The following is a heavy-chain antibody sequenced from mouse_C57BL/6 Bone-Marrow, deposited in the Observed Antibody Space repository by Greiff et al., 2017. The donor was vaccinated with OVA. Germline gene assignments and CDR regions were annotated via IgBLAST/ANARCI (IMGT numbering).Heavy chain of an antibody. CDR2: ISSGSSTI. V-gene: IGHV5-17*01. CDR3: ARGYGYDVGIYYAMDY. Sequence: DVQLQESGGGLVKPGGSLKLSCAASGFTFSDYGMHWVRQAPEKGLEWVAYISSGSSTIYYADTVKGRFTISRDNAKNTLFLQMTSLRSEDTAMYYCARGYGYDVGIYYAMDYWGQGTSVTVSS. CDR1: GFTFSDYG. D-gene: IGHD2-2*01. J-gene: IGHJ4*01.